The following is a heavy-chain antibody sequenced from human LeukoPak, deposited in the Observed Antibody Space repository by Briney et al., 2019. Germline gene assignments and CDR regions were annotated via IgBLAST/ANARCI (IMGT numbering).Heavy chain of an antibody. CDR3: ARDVGEYCSSTNSYASHY. V-gene: IGHV1-2*02. CDR1: GYTFTGYY. D-gene: IGHD2-2*01. Sequence: GASVKVSCKASGYTFTGYYIHWVRQAPGQGLEWMGWINPHSGGTNYAQKFQGGVTMTRDTSITTAYMELSSLRSDDTAVYYCARDVGEYCSSTNSYASHYWGQGTLVTVSS. J-gene: IGHJ4*02. CDR2: INPHSGGT.